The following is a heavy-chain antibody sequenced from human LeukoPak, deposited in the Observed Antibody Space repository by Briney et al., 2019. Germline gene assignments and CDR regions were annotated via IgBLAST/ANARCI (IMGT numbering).Heavy chain of an antibody. CDR2: ISGSGGST. D-gene: IGHD4-17*01. J-gene: IGHJ4*02. Sequence: GGSLRLSCAASGFTFSSYAMSWVHQAPGKGLEWVSAISGSGGSTYYADSVKGRFTISRDNSKNTLYLQMNSLRAEDTAVYYCAKDPAQTTVTQSFDYWGQGTLVTVSS. V-gene: IGHV3-23*01. CDR1: GFTFSSYA. CDR3: AKDPAQTTVTQSFDY.